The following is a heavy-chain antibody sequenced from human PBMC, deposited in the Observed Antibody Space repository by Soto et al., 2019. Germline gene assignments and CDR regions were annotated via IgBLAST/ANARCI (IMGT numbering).Heavy chain of an antibody. J-gene: IGHJ4*02. CDR3: ARDDSSSWYNGQYYFDY. CDR2: ISSSSSYI. CDR1: GFTFSSYS. V-gene: IGHV3-21*01. Sequence: GGSLRLSCAASGFTFSSYSMNWVRQAPGKGLEWVSSISSSSSYIYYADSVKGRFTISRDNAKNSLYLQMNSLRAEDTAVYYCARDDSSSWYNGQYYFDYWGQGTLVTVSS. D-gene: IGHD6-13*01.